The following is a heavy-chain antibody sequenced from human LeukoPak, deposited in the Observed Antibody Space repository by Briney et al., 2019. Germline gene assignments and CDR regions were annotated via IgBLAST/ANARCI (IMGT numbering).Heavy chain of an antibody. J-gene: IGHJ5*02. CDR2: ISYDGSNK. CDR3: ARGGLDREFDP. V-gene: IGHV3-30-3*01. CDR1: GFTFSSYA. Sequence: TGGSLRLSCAASGFTFSSYAMHWVRQAPGKGLEWVAVISYDGSNKYYADSVKGRFTISRDNSKDTLYLQMNSLRAEDTAVYYCARGGLDREFDPWGQGTLVTVSS. D-gene: IGHD3-22*01.